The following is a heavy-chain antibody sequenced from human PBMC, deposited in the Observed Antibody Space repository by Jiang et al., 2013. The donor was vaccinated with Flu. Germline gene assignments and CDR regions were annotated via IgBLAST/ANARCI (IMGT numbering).Heavy chain of an antibody. D-gene: IGHD2-15*01. CDR3: ARDQGGGSGYFDY. Sequence: GQGLEWMGWISAYNGDINYAQKFRGRVTMTTDTSTSMAYMELRSLRSDDTAVYHCARDQGGGSGYFDYWGQGSLVTVSS. CDR2: ISAYNGDI. V-gene: IGHV1-18*01. J-gene: IGHJ4*02.